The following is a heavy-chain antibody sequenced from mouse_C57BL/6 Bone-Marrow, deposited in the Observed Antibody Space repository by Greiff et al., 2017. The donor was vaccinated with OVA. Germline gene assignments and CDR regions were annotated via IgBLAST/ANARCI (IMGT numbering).Heavy chain of an antibody. CDR3: ADYDYDLYAMDY. Sequence: QVQLQQSGAELARPGASVKLSCKASGYTFTSYGISWVKQRTGQGLEWIGEIYPRSGNTYYNEKFKGKATLTADKSSSTAYMELRSLTAEDSAVYFCADYDYDLYAMDYWGQGTSVTVSS. J-gene: IGHJ4*01. V-gene: IGHV1-81*01. CDR2: IYPRSGNT. D-gene: IGHD2-4*01. CDR1: GYTFTSYG.